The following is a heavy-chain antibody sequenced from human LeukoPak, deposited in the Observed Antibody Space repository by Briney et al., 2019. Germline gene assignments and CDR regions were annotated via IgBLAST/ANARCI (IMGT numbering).Heavy chain of an antibody. Sequence: PGGSLRLSCAASGFTFSSYAMHRVRQAPGKGLEWVAVISYDGSNKYYADSVKGRFTISRDNSKNTLYLQMNSLRAEDTAVYYCAKGGSGYGFDYWGQGTLVTVSS. CDR3: AKGGSGYGFDY. J-gene: IGHJ4*02. CDR2: ISYDGSNK. D-gene: IGHD5-12*01. V-gene: IGHV3-30*04. CDR1: GFTFSSYA.